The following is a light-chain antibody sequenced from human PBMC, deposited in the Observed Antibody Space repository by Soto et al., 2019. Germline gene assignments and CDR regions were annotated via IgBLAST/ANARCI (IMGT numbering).Light chain of an antibody. V-gene: IGKV1-5*01. CDR2: DAS. CDR1: HYISMW. Sequence: DIQMTQSPSTLSASVGDRVSFTCRASHYISMWLAWYQHQPGKAPKLLIYDASTLESGVPSRFSGTGSGTEFTFSITSLQPEDFGTYYCQQCYMGWTFGQGTKVDIK. J-gene: IGKJ1*01. CDR3: QQCYMGWT.